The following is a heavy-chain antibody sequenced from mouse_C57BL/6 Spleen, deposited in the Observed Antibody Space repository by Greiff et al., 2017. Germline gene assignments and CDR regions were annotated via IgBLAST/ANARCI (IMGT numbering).Heavy chain of an antibody. CDR1: GFTFSSYG. Sequence: EVQLVESGGDLVKPGGSLKLSCAASGFTFSSYGMSWVRQTPDKRLEWVATISSGGSYTYYPDSVKGRFTISRDNAKNTLYLQMSSLKSEDTAMYYCARHDYYGSRDYWGQGTTLTVSS. D-gene: IGHD1-1*01. J-gene: IGHJ2*01. CDR2: ISSGGSYT. V-gene: IGHV5-6*01. CDR3: ARHDYYGSRDY.